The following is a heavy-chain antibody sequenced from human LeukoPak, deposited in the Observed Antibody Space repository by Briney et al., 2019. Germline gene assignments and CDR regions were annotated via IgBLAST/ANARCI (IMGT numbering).Heavy chain of an antibody. CDR3: AMGLSSTSAYHDY. CDR2: IPYDGSNK. J-gene: IGHJ4*02. D-gene: IGHD2-2*01. Sequence: GGSLRLSCAASGFAFSRHGIHWVRQAPGKGLEWVAFIPYDGSNKFYADSVKGRFTISRDNSKNTVNLQMNSLRAEDTAVYYCAMGLSSTSAYHDYWGQGTLVTVSS. V-gene: IGHV3-30*02. CDR1: GFAFSRHG.